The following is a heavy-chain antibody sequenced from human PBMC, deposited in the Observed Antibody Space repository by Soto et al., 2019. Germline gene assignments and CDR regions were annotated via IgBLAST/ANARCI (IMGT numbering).Heavy chain of an antibody. CDR2: LYYSGST. V-gene: IGHV4-59*01. Sequence: SETRSLTCTVAGGSISSYYWSCIRPPPGKGLEWIGYLYYSGSTNYNPSLKSRVTISVDTSKNQFSLKLSSVTAADTAVYYCARDSENSDYYYGMDVWGQGTTVTVSS. CDR3: ARDSENSDYYYGMDV. J-gene: IGHJ6*02. CDR1: GGSISSYY.